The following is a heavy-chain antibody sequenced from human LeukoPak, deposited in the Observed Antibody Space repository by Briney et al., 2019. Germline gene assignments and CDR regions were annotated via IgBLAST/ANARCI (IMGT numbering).Heavy chain of an antibody. V-gene: IGHV3-23*01. J-gene: IGHJ4*02. CDR1: GFTFSTYA. CDR3: TRHPDY. CDR2: FSGHTHSA. Sequence: GGSLRLSCAASGFTFSTYAMSWVRQAPGKGLEWVSAFSGHTHSAYYADSVTGRFTISRDNSKNMLYLQMNSLRDEDTAVYYCTRHPDYWGQGTLVTVSS.